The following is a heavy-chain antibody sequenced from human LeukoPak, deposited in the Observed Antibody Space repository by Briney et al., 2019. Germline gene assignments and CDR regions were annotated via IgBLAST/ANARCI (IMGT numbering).Heavy chain of an antibody. CDR1: GYTFTGYY. CDR3: ARTYYYDSSGYYGI. V-gene: IGHV1-2*02. CDR2: INPNSGGT. J-gene: IGHJ4*02. Sequence: ASVKVSCKASGYTFTGYYMHWVRQAPGQGLEWMGWINPNSGGTNYAQKFQGRVTITADKSTSTAYMELSSLRSEDTAVYYCARTYYYDSSGYYGIWGQGTLVTVSS. D-gene: IGHD3-22*01.